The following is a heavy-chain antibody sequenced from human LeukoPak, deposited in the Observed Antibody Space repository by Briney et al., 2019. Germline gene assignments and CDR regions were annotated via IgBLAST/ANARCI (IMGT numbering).Heavy chain of an antibody. J-gene: IGHJ4*02. D-gene: IGHD5-12*01. Sequence: GGSLGLSCAASGFTFSSYSMNWVRQAPGKGLEWVSYISSSSTIYYADSVKGRFTISRDNAKNSLYLQMNSLRAEDTAVYYCARDYEWLRFWGQGTLVTVSS. CDR1: GFTFSSYS. CDR3: ARDYEWLRF. V-gene: IGHV3-48*01. CDR2: ISSSSTI.